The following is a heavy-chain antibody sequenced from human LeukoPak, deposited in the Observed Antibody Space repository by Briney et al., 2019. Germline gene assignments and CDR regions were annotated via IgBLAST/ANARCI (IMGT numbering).Heavy chain of an antibody. CDR3: AREHDYGDSMDY. CDR1: GDTFTSYG. J-gene: IGHJ4*02. Sequence: ASVKVSCKASGDTFTSYGISWVRQAPGQGLEWMGWISAYNGNTNYAQKLQGRVTMTTDTSTSTAYMELRSLRSDDTAVYYCAREHDYGDSMDYWGQGTLVTVSS. CDR2: ISAYNGNT. V-gene: IGHV1-18*01. D-gene: IGHD4-17*01.